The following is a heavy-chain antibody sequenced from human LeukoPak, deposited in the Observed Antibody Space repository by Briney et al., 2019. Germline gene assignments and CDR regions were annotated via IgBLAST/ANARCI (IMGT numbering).Heavy chain of an antibody. V-gene: IGHV4-39*07. D-gene: IGHD2-8*01. CDR3: ARDHAPYAPNWFDP. Sequence: SETLSLTCTVSGGSISSSSYYWGWIRQPPGKGLEWIGSIYYSGSTYYNPSLKSRVTISVDTSKNQFSLKLSSVTAADTAVYYCARDHAPYAPNWFDPWGQGTLVTVSS. CDR1: GGSISSSSYY. CDR2: IYYSGST. J-gene: IGHJ5*02.